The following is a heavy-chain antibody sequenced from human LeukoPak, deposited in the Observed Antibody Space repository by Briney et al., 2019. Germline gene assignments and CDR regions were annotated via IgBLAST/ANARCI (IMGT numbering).Heavy chain of an antibody. J-gene: IGHJ6*02. V-gene: IGHV3-9*01. CDR1: GFTFDDYA. CDR2: ISWNSGSI. CDR3: AKDIAQAYGMDV. Sequence: GGSLRLSCVASGFTFDDYAMHWVRQAPGKGLEWVSGISWNSGSIGYADSVKGRFTISRDNAKNSLYLQMNSLRAEDTALYYCAKDIAQAYGMDVWGQGTTVTVSS.